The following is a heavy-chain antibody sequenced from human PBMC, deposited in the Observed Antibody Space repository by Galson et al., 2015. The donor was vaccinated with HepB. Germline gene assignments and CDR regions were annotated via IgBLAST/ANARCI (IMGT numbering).Heavy chain of an antibody. CDR2: ISGSGGST. V-gene: IGHV3-23*01. J-gene: IGHJ4*02. Sequence: SLRLSCAASGFTFSSYAMSWVRQAPGKGLEWVSVISGSGGSTNYADSVKGRFTISRDNSKNTLYLQMNSLRDEDTAVYYCAKGDKIDTSGGWKIDYWGQGTLVTVSS. CDR3: AKGDKIDTSGGWKIDY. D-gene: IGHD6-19*01. CDR1: GFTFSSYA.